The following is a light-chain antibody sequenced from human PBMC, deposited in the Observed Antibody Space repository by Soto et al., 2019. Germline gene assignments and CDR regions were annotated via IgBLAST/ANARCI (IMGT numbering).Light chain of an antibody. CDR2: GAS. Sequence: EIVLTQSPGTLSLSPGEGATLSCRASQSVGGTFLAWYQQKGGQAPRLLIHGASNRATGIPDRFSGSGSGTDFTLTICRLESEDFAVYYCQQYGGSPRTFGQGTKVEVK. CDR1: QSVGGTF. V-gene: IGKV3-20*01. CDR3: QQYGGSPRT. J-gene: IGKJ1*01.